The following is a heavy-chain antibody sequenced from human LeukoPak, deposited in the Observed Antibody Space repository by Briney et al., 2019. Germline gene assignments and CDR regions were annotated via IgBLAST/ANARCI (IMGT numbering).Heavy chain of an antibody. D-gene: IGHD6-6*01. CDR1: GGSISSYY. CDR2: IYYSGST. CDR3: ARGRIAARSFDY. Sequence: SETLSLTCTVPGGSISSYYWSWIRQPPGKGLEWIGYIYYSGSTNYNPSLKSRVTISVDTSKNQFSLKLSSVTAADTAVYYCARGRIAARSFDYWGQGTLVTVSS. J-gene: IGHJ4*02. V-gene: IGHV4-59*01.